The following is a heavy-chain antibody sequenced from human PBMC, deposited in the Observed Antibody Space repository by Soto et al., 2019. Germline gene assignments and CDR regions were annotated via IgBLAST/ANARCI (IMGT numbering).Heavy chain of an antibody. CDR1: GYSFSTYD. CDR2: ISPKNGNT. Sequence: LLLQSGAELKKPGASVKISCKASGYSFSTYDISWLRQAPGQGPEWMGRISPKNGNTNYALNFQDRVTMTADTSSSTAYMELRGLRSDDTAKYYCATSYDSGFDPWGQGTLVTVSS. CDR3: ATSYDSGFDP. J-gene: IGHJ5*02. D-gene: IGHD3-3*01. V-gene: IGHV1-18*04.